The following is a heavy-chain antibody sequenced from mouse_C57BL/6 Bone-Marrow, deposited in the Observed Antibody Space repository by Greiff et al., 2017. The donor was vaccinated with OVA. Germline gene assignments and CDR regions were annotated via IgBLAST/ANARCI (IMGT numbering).Heavy chain of an antibody. CDR2: IHPNSGST. Sequence: QVQLKQPGAELVKPGASVKLSCKASGYTFTSYWMHWVKQRPGQGLEWIGMIHPNSGSTNYNEKFKSKATLTVDKSSSTAYMQLSSLTSEDSAVYDCARDGYWFAYWGQGTLVTVSA. CDR3: ARDGYWFAY. V-gene: IGHV1-64*01. D-gene: IGHD1-1*01. CDR1: GYTFTSYW. J-gene: IGHJ3*01.